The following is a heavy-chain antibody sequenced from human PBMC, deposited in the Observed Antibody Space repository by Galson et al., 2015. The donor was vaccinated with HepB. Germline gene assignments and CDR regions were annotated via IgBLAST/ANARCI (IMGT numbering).Heavy chain of an antibody. CDR1: GFTFSNAW. J-gene: IGHJ3*02. D-gene: IGHD6-19*01. CDR3: TTDDSSGWLDAFDI. CDR2: IKSKTDGGTT. Sequence: SLRLSCAASGFTFSNAWMNWVRQAPGKGLEWVGRIKSKTDGGTTDYAAPVKGRFTISRDDSKNTLYLQMNSLKTEDTAVYYCTTDDSSGWLDAFDIWGQGTMVTVSS. V-gene: IGHV3-15*07.